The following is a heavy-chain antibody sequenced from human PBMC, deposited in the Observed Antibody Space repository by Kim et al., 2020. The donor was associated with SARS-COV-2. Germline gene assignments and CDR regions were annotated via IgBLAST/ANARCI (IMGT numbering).Heavy chain of an antibody. D-gene: IGHD6-19*01. CDR2: ISDSGGSR. Sequence: GGSLRLSCAASGFSFNNYAMSWVRQAPGKGLEWVSGISDSGGSREYADSVKGRFSISRDNSKNTLYLQMNSLRAEDTAVYYCAKVTSGSGGWFEYFQYWGQGTLVTVSS. CDR3: AKVTSGSGGWFEYFQY. J-gene: IGHJ1*01. CDR1: GFSFNNYA. V-gene: IGHV3-23*01.